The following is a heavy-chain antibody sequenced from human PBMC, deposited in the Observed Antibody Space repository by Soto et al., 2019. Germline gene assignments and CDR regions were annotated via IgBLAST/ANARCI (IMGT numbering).Heavy chain of an antibody. J-gene: IGHJ6*03. CDR1: GFTFSSYW. CDR2: IKQDGSEK. V-gene: IGHV3-7*01. D-gene: IGHD3-16*01. Sequence: GGSLRLSCAASGFTFSSYWMSWVRQAPGKGLEWVANIKQDGSEKYYVDSVKGRFTISRDNAKNSLYLQMNSLRAEDTAVYYCARTTEGYDYIWGSPHEFNYYYMDVWGKGTTVTVSS. CDR3: ARTTEGYDYIWGSPHEFNYYYMDV.